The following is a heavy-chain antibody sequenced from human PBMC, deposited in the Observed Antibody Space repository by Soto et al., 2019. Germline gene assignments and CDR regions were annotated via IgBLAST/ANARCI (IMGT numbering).Heavy chain of an antibody. J-gene: IGHJ4*02. CDR1: GFTVGGNY. D-gene: IGHD3-16*01. Sequence: PGGSRRLSCGASGFTVGGNYMSCVSQAPGKGLEWVSVIYSGGSTYYADSVKGRFTISRDNSKNTLDLKMNSLRSEDMAVYYCARDQSFGFDYWGQGTLVTSPQ. CDR3: ARDQSFGFDY. V-gene: IGHV3-66*01. CDR2: IYSGGST.